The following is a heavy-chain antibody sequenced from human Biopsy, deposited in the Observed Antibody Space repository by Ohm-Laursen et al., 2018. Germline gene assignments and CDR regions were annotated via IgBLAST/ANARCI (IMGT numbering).Heavy chain of an antibody. D-gene: IGHD3-16*01. Sequence: VKISCKASGGSSSNSGITWVRQAPGQGLEWMGRSIPMLGIANYAQKFQDRLTITSDKFTRTAYMELSSLRSEDTAVYYCARTSIMDVWGQGTLVSVSS. CDR1: GGSSSNSG. J-gene: IGHJ4*02. V-gene: IGHV1-69*10. CDR3: ARTSIMDV. CDR2: SIPMLGIA.